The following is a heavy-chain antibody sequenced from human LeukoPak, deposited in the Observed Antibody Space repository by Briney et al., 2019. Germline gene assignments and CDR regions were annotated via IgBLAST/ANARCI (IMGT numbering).Heavy chain of an antibody. V-gene: IGHV4-34*01. D-gene: IGHD5-24*01. J-gene: IGHJ6*02. Sequence: PSETLSLTCAVYGGSFSGYYWSWIRQPPGKGLEWIGEINHSRSTNYNPSLKSRVTISVDTSKNQFSLKLSSVTAADTAVYYCARHVVEMAPMDVWGQGTTVTVSS. CDR2: INHSRST. CDR3: ARHVVEMAPMDV. CDR1: GGSFSGYY.